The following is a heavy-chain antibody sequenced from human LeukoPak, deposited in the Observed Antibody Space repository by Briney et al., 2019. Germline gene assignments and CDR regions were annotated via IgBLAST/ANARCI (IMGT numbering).Heavy chain of an antibody. Sequence: SETLSLTCTVSGGSISSGSYYWTWIRQPAGKGLEWIGRIYTSGSTNYNPSLKSRVTISEDTSKNQFSLKLSSVTAADTAVYYCARTTEGGYTYDYFYYYYMDVWGKGTTVTISS. CDR3: ARTTEGGYTYDYFYYYYMDV. V-gene: IGHV4-61*02. CDR2: IYTSGST. J-gene: IGHJ6*03. CDR1: GGSISSGSYY. D-gene: IGHD5-18*01.